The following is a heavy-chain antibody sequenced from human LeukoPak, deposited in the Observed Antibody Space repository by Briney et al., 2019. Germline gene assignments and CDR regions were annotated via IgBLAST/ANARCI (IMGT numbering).Heavy chain of an antibody. J-gene: IGHJ6*02. CDR1: GFTFSSYS. Sequence: KAGGSLRLSCAASGFTFSSYSMNWVRQAPGKGLEWVSSISSSSSYIYYADSVKGRFTISRDNAKNSLYLQMNSLRAEDTAVYYCARDAGSSTYFSYYGMDVWGQGTTVTVSS. CDR2: ISSSSSYI. V-gene: IGHV3-21*01. D-gene: IGHD6-13*01. CDR3: ARDAGSSTYFSYYGMDV.